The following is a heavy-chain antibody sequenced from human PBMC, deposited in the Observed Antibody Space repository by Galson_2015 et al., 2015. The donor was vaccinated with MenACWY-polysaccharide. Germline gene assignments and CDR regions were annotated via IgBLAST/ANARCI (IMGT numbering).Heavy chain of an antibody. CDR1: GFTFSSYA. Sequence: SLRLSCAASGFTFSSYAIHWVRQAPGKGLEWVALISYDGSKKFYADSVKGRFTISRDSSKNTVFLQMDSLTIEDTAVYYCAKDRIYYSSSWFGAFDSWGHGTLVAVSS. CDR3: AKDRIYYSSSWFGAFDS. V-gene: IGHV3-30*18. CDR2: ISYDGSKK. J-gene: IGHJ4*01. D-gene: IGHD3-10*01.